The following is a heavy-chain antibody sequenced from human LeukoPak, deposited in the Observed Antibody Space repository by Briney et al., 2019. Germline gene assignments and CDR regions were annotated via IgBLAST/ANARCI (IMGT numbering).Heavy chain of an antibody. D-gene: IGHD2-2*01. CDR3: ARSPRDIVVVPAAGWFFDC. J-gene: IGHJ4*02. CDR2: IYYSGST. V-gene: IGHV4-31*03. CDR1: GGSISSSGYY. Sequence: SETLSITCTVSGGSISSSGYYCSWIRQHPGKGLEWIGYIYYSGSTYYNPSLKSRVTISVDTSKNQFSLKLSSVTAADTAVYYCARSPRDIVVVPAAGWFFDCWGQGTLVTVPS.